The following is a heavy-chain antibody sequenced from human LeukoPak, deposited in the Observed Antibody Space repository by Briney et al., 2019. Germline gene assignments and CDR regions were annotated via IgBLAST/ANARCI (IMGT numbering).Heavy chain of an antibody. V-gene: IGHV3-64*01. CDR1: GFTFSSYA. Sequence: GGSLRLSCAASGFTFSSYAMHWVRQAPGKGLEYVSAISSNGGSTYYANSAKGRFTISRDNSKNTLYLQMGSLRAEDMAVYYCARDSGYYYGSGSYPPDYWGQGTLVTVSS. CDR3: ARDSGYYYGSGSYPPDY. J-gene: IGHJ4*02. CDR2: ISSNGGST. D-gene: IGHD3-10*01.